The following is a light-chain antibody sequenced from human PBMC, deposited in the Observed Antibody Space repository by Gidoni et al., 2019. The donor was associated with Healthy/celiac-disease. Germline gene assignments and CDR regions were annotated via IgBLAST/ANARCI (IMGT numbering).Light chain of an antibody. V-gene: IGKV2-28*01. CDR1: QSLLHSNGYNY. Sequence: DIVMTQSPLSLPVTTGEPASISCRSSQSLLHSNGYNYLDWYLQKPGQSRQLLIYLGSNRASGVPDRFSGSGAGTDFTLKISRVEAEDVGVYYCMQALQTTITFVQGTRLEIK. J-gene: IGKJ5*01. CDR2: LGS. CDR3: MQALQTTIT.